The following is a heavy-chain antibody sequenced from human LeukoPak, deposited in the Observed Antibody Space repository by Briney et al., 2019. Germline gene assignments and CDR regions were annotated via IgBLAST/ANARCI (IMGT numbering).Heavy chain of an antibody. CDR1: GGSISSGDYY. Sequence: SETLSLTCTVSGGSISSGDYYWSWIRQPPGKGVEWIGYIYYSGSTYYNPSLKSRVTISVDTSKNQFSLKLSSVTAADTAVYYCARARMAGTWFDPWGQGTLVTVSS. V-gene: IGHV4-30-4*01. D-gene: IGHD1-1*01. J-gene: IGHJ5*02. CDR3: ARARMAGTWFDP. CDR2: IYYSGST.